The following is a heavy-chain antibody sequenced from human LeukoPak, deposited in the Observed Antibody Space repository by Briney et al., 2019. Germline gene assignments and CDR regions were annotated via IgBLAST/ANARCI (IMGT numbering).Heavy chain of an antibody. V-gene: IGHV3-7*03. CDR3: ARETPGIAAAGGYYFDY. CDR2: IKQDGSEK. J-gene: IGHJ4*02. Sequence: GGSLRLSCAASGFTFSSYWMSWVRQAPGKGLEWVANIKQDGSEKYYVDSVKGRFTISRDNAKNSLYLQMNSLRAEDTAVYYCARETPGIAAAGGYYFDYWGQETLVTVSS. D-gene: IGHD6-13*01. CDR1: GFTFSSYW.